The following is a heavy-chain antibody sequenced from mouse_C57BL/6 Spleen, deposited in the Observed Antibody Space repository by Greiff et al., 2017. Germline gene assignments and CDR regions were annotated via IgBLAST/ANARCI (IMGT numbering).Heavy chain of an antibody. Sequence: EVQLVESGGGLVKPGGSLKLSCAASGFTFSSYAMSWVRQTPEKRLEWVATISDGGSYTYYPDNVQGRFTISRDNAKNNLYLQMRHLSSEDTAMYYCARHYYGSSFFLAYWGQGTLVTVSA. CDR3: ARHYYGSSFFLAY. D-gene: IGHD1-1*01. J-gene: IGHJ3*01. CDR1: GFTFSSYA. V-gene: IGHV5-4*01. CDR2: ISDGGSYT.